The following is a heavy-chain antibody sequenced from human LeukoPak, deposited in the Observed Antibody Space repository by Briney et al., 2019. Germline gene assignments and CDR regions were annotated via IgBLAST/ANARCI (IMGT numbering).Heavy chain of an antibody. Sequence: ASVKVTCKASGYTFTNYAISWVRLAPGQGLEWMGWISAYNGNTNYAQNLQGRVTMTTDTSTSTAYMELRSLRSDDTAVYYCALISYCTTITCYFLDYWGQGTLVTVSS. CDR3: ALISYCTTITCYFLDY. V-gene: IGHV1-18*01. CDR1: GYTFTNYA. D-gene: IGHD2-8*01. J-gene: IGHJ4*02. CDR2: ISAYNGNT.